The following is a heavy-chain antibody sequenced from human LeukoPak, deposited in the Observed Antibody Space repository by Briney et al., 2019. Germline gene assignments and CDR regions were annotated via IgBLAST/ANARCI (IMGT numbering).Heavy chain of an antibody. CDR2: IYTSGST. CDR3: ARDGLMVCGGDCYQLDY. J-gene: IGHJ4*02. Sequence: SETLSLTCTASGGSISSYYWSWIRQPAGKGLEWIGRIYTSGSTNYNPSLKSRVTMSVDTSKNQFSLKLSSVTAADTAVYYCARDGLMVCGGDCYQLDYWGQGTLVTVSS. V-gene: IGHV4-4*07. D-gene: IGHD2-21*02. CDR1: GGSISSYY.